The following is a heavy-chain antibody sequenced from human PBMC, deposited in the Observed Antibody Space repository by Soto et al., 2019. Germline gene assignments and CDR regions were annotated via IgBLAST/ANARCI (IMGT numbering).Heavy chain of an antibody. CDR2: IIPIFGTA. D-gene: IGHD2-2*01. V-gene: IGHV1-69*13. CDR3: ARVYCSSTSCYGSGYYYYGMDV. CDR1: GGTFSSYA. J-gene: IGHJ6*02. Sequence: ASVKVSCKASGGTFSSYAISWVRQAPGQGLEWMGGIIPIFGTANYAQKFQGRVTVTADESTSTAYMGLSSLRSEDTAVDYCARVYCSSTSCYGSGYYYYGMDVWGQGTTVTVSS.